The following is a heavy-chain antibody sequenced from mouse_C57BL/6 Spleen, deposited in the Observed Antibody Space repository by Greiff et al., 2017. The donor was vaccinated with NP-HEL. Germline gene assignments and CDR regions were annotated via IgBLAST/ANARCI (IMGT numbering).Heavy chain of an antibody. D-gene: IGHD2-3*01. Sequence: QVQLQQSGPELVKPGASVKISCKASGYAFSSSWMNWVKQRPGKGLEWIGRIYPGDGDTNYNGKFKGKATLTADKSSSTAYMQLSSLTSEDSAVYFCAREGDGYLFAYWGQGTLVTVSA. V-gene: IGHV1-82*01. CDR1: GYAFSSSW. CDR2: IYPGDGDT. CDR3: AREGDGYLFAY. J-gene: IGHJ3*01.